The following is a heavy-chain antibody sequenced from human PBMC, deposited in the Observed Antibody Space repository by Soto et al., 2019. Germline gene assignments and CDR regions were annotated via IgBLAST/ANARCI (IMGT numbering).Heavy chain of an antibody. CDR3: ARTTAAIHLNY. D-gene: IGHD2-2*01. J-gene: IGHJ4*02. CDR2: THHSGRT. CDR1: GGSLSGNY. Sequence: QAQLQQWGTGLLKPSETLSLTCAVYGGSLSGNYWGLIRQPPGKGLEWIGETHHSGRTAYNPSFKSRVTISVGTSRTQFSLELNSVTAADTAVYYCARTTAAIHLNYWSQGTLVTVSS. V-gene: IGHV4-34*01.